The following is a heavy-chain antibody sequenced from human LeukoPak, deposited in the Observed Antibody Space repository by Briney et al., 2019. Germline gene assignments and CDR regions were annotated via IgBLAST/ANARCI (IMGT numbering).Heavy chain of an antibody. CDR2: ISWEGDTT. V-gene: IGHV3-43*01. CDR3: TRDTDYGSATNYFDY. J-gene: IGHJ4*02. D-gene: IGHD3-10*01. CDR1: GFTFDDYA. Sequence: GGSPRLSCAASGFTFDDYAMHWVRQAPGKGLEWVSLISWEGDTTYYADSVRGRFTISRDNSKNSLYLQMNSLRTEGTAFYYCTRDTDYGSATNYFDYWGQGTLVSVSS.